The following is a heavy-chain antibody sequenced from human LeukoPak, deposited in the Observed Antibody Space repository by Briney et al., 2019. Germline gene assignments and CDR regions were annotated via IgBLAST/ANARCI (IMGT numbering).Heavy chain of an antibody. CDR3: ASPRPYYYGSGSYSSGYAFDI. CDR1: GGSISSSNW. CDR2: IYHSGST. V-gene: IGHV4-4*02. D-gene: IGHD3-10*01. J-gene: IGHJ3*02. Sequence: PSETLSLTCAVSGGSISSSNWWSWVRQPPGKGLEWIGEIYHSGSTNYNPSLKSRVTISVDKSKNQFSLKLSSVTAADTAVYYCASPRPYYYGSGSYSSGYAFDIWGQGTMVTVSS.